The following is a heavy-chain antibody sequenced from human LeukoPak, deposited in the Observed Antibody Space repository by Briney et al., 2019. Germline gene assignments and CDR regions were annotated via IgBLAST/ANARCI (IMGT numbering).Heavy chain of an antibody. CDR1: GGSISSGGYY. Sequence: PSQTLSLTCTVSGGSISSGGYYRSWVRQHPGKALEWIGYIYYSGSTYYSPSLKSRVTISVDTSKNQFSLKLSSVTAADTAVYYCARVHCSSTTCYFPDAFDIWGQGTMVTVSS. CDR2: IYYSGST. D-gene: IGHD2-2*01. CDR3: ARVHCSSTTCYFPDAFDI. V-gene: IGHV4-31*03. J-gene: IGHJ3*02.